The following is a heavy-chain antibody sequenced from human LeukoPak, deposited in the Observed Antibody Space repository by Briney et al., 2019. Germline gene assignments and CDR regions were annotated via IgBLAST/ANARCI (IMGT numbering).Heavy chain of an antibody. Sequence: PGGSLRLSCAASGFTFSGSSMHWVRQASGKGLEWVGLIRNKANSYATAYAASVQGRLTISRDDSKDTAYLHMNSLKTEDTAVYYCTRSAYYSFDYWGQGTLVTVSS. CDR3: TRSAYYSFDY. J-gene: IGHJ4*02. D-gene: IGHD3-3*01. V-gene: IGHV3-73*01. CDR1: GFTFSGSS. CDR2: IRNKANSYAT.